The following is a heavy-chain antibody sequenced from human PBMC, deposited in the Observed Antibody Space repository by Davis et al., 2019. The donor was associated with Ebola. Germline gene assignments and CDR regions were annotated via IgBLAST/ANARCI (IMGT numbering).Heavy chain of an antibody. CDR1: GGTFSSYA. J-gene: IGHJ5*02. V-gene: IGHV1-69*04. Sequence: SVKVSCKASGGTFSSYAISWVRQAPGQGLEWMGRIIPILGIANYAQKFQGRVTITADKSTSTAYMELSSLRSEDTAVYYCAREGVLGGGFKPRWFDPWGQGTLVTVSS. CDR3: AREGVLGGGFKPRWFDP. CDR2: IIPILGIA. D-gene: IGHD3-3*02.